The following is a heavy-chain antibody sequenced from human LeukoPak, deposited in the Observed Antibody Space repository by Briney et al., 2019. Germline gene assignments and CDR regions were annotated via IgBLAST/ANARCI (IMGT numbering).Heavy chain of an antibody. CDR3: ARVNTMIVVLDAFDI. V-gene: IGHV3-21*06. J-gene: IGHJ3*02. CDR1: GFTFSSYS. CDR2: ISSSSSSYI. D-gene: IGHD3-22*01. Sequence: GGSLRLSCAASGFTFSSYSMNWVRQAPGKGLEWVSSISSSSSSYIYYADSVKGRFTISRDNAKNSLYLQMNSLRAEDTAMYYCARVNTMIVVLDAFDIWGQGTMVTVSS.